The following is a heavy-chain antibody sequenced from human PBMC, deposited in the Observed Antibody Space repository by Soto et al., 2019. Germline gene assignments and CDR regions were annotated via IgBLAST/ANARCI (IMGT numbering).Heavy chain of an antibody. J-gene: IGHJ4*02. Sequence: NPSETLSLTCNGSGGSIRSYYWNWIRQPPGKTLEWIGDVYYSGSANYNPSLKSRVTISVDMSKNQFSLKLNSVTAADTAVYYCARGSMVRGPTPFDYWGQGTLVTVSS. V-gene: IGHV4-59*01. D-gene: IGHD3-10*01. CDR1: GGSIRSYY. CDR3: ARGSMVRGPTPFDY. CDR2: VYYSGSA.